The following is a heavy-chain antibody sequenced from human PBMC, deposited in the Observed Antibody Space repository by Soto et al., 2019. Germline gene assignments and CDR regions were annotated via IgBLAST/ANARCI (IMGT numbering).Heavy chain of an antibody. J-gene: IGHJ5*01. V-gene: IGHV3-21*02. Sequence: EVQLVESGGGLVKPGGSLRLSCAASGFTFSAYTMNWVRQAPGKGLEWVSSIDPSSTYIYYADSVKGRFTLSRDNAMNSLFLRLNSLRADDTALYYCVRGSYGDYDSWGQGTLVTVSS. CDR3: VRGSYGDYDS. D-gene: IGHD4-17*01. CDR1: GFTFSAYT. CDR2: IDPSSTYI.